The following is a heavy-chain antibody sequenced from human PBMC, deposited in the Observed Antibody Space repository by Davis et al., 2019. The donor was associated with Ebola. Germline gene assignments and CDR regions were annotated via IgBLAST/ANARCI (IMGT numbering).Heavy chain of an antibody. CDR3: AKDMGPSSTSPYYYGMDV. CDR2: ISWNSGSI. V-gene: IGHV3-9*01. CDR1: GFTFDDYA. Sequence: SLKISCAASGFTFDDYAMHWVRQAPGKGLEWVSGISWNSGSIGYADSVKGRFTISRDNAKNSLYLQMNSLRAEDTALYYCAKDMGPSSTSPYYYGMDVWGQGTTVTVSS. D-gene: IGHD2-2*01. J-gene: IGHJ6*02.